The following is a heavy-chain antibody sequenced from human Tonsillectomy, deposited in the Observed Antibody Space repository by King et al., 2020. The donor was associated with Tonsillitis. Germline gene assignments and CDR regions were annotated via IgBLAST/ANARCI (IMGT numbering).Heavy chain of an antibody. D-gene: IGHD6-6*01. V-gene: IGHV3-23*04. CDR2: ISGSGGNK. CDR3: AKEGSSSIHYYYYMDV. CDR1: GITFSSYA. J-gene: IGHJ6*03. Sequence: VQLVESGGGLVQQGGGSLRLSCAASGITFSSYAMSWVRQAPGKGLEWVSGISGSGGNKDYADSVKGRFTISRDNSKNTLYLQMNSLRAEDTAVYYCAKEGSSSIHYYYYMDVWGKGTTVTVSS.